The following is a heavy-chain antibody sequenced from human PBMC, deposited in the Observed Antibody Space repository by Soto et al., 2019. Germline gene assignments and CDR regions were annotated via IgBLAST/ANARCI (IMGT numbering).Heavy chain of an antibody. D-gene: IGHD3-10*01. Sequence: QVQLVQSGAEVKKPGASVKVSCKASGYTFTSYDINWVRQATGQGLEWMGWMNPNSGNTGYAQKFQGRVTMTRNTSISTAYMELSSLRAEDTAVYYCARGSNYDASGDDAFDIWGQGTMVTLSS. CDR3: ARGSNYDASGDDAFDI. V-gene: IGHV1-8*01. CDR2: MNPNSGNT. CDR1: GYTFTSYD. J-gene: IGHJ3*02.